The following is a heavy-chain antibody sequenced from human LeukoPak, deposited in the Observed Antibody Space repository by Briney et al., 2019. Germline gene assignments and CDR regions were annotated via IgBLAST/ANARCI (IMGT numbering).Heavy chain of an antibody. CDR1: GFTFDNYA. V-gene: IGHV3-23*01. D-gene: IGHD5-18*01. CDR2: ISGSDGNT. CDR3: ARGLWLSLNYFDY. Sequence: GGSLRLSCAASGFTFDNYAMSWVRQAPGKGLEWVSSISGSDGNTYYADSVKGWFTISRDNSKNTVHLQMNSLRAEDTAVFYCARGLWLSLNYFDYWGQGTLVTV. J-gene: IGHJ4*02.